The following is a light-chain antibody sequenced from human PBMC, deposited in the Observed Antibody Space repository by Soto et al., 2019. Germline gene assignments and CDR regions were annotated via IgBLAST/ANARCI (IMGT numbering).Light chain of an antibody. Sequence: ALRDTPSPSSLSATTGDRVTITCRASQGIGSYLAWYQQKPGKAPKLLIYAASTLQRGVPSRFSGSGSGTDFTLTISSLQPVDFATYYCQQSSEATWTFGQGTKWIS. CDR1: QGIGSY. CDR2: AAS. J-gene: IGKJ1*01. CDR3: QQSSEATWT. V-gene: IGKV1-8*01.